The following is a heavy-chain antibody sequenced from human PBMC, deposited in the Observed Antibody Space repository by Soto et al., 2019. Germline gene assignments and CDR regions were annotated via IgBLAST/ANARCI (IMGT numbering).Heavy chain of an antibody. CDR1: GLTFRSFT. V-gene: IGHV3-21*01. J-gene: IGHJ5*02. Sequence: SGGSLRLSSAASGLTFRSFTMNWVRQAPGKGLEWVSTISSNSAYIYYTDALRGRFTISRDDAKNSLHLQMNSLRAEDTAVYYCTRDASRDSSARGWFDPWGPGTLVTVSS. CDR2: ISSNSAYI. D-gene: IGHD6-13*01. CDR3: TRDASRDSSARGWFDP.